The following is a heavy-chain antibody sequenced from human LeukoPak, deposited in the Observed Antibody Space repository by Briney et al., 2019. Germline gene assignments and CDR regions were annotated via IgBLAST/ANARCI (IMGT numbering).Heavy chain of an antibody. CDR3: ARHVWLQPFDY. Sequence: SETLSLTCTVSGGSISNYYWSWIRQPPGKGLEWIGYIYYSGSTNYNPSLKSRVTISVDTSKNQFSLKLSSVTAADTAVYYCARHVWLQPFDYWGQGTLVTAPS. J-gene: IGHJ4*02. D-gene: IGHD3-9*01. V-gene: IGHV4-59*08. CDR1: GGSISNYY. CDR2: IYYSGST.